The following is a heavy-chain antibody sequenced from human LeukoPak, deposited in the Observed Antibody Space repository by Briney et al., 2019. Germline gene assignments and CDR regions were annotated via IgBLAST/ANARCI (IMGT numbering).Heavy chain of an antibody. D-gene: IGHD6-13*01. CDR2: INHSGST. CDR1: GGSFSDYY. J-gene: IGHJ4*02. Sequence: SETLSLTYAVYGGSFSDYYWSWIRQPPGKGLEWIGEINHSGSTNYNPSLKSRVAISVDTSKNQFSLNVSSVTAADTAVYYCARGWYPDYWGQGTLVTVSS. V-gene: IGHV4-34*01. CDR3: ARGWYPDY.